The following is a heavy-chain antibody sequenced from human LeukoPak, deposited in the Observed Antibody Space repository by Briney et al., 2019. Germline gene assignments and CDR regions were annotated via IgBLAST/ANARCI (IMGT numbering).Heavy chain of an antibody. D-gene: IGHD3-9*01. V-gene: IGHV4-4*07. J-gene: IGHJ3*02. CDR1: GGSISSYY. CDR2: IYTSGST. Sequence: SETLSLTCTVSGGSISSYYWSWIRQPAGKGLEWIGRIYTSGSTDYNPSLKSRVTMSVDTSKNQFSLKLSSVTAADTAVYYCARAHILTGYSDDAFDIWGQGTMVTVSS. CDR3: ARAHILTGYSDDAFDI.